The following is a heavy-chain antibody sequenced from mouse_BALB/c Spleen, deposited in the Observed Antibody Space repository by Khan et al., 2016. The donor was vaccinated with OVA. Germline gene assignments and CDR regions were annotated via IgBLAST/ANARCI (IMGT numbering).Heavy chain of an antibody. CDR2: ISSGSSTI. CDR3: ARSGGNFLWYFDV. V-gene: IGHV5-17*02. Sequence: EVQGVESGGGLVQPGGSRKLSCVVSGFTFSSFGMHWVRQAPKKGLEWVAYISSGSSTIYYVDTVKGRFTISRDNPKNTLFLQMTSLRSEDTAMYYCARSGGNFLWYFDVWGAGTSVTVSS. CDR1: GFTFSSFG. D-gene: IGHD2-1*01. J-gene: IGHJ1*01.